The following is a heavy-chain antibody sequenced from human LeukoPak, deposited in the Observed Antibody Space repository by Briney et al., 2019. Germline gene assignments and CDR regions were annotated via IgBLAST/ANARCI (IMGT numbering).Heavy chain of an antibody. CDR1: GYTFTSYY. Sequence: ASVKVSCKASGYTFTSYYMHWVRQAPGQGLEWMGIINPSGGSTSYAQKFQGRVTMTRDTSTSTVYMELSSLRSEDTAAYYCARPEGGSGRTDAFDIWGQGTMVTVSS. CDR3: ARPEGGSGRTDAFDI. J-gene: IGHJ3*02. CDR2: INPSGGST. V-gene: IGHV1-46*03. D-gene: IGHD3-10*01.